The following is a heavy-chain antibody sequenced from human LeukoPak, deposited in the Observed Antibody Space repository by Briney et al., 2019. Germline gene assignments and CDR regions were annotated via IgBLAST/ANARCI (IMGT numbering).Heavy chain of an antibody. Sequence: PGGSLRLSCAASGFSFSSYSMNWVRQAPGKGLEWVSSISSSSSYIYYADSVKGRFTISRDNAKNSLYLQMNSLRAEDTAVYYCAGGYCSSTSCKPFWFDPWGQGTLVTVSS. D-gene: IGHD2-2*01. J-gene: IGHJ5*02. V-gene: IGHV3-21*01. CDR2: ISSSSSYI. CDR3: AGGYCSSTSCKPFWFDP. CDR1: GFSFSSYS.